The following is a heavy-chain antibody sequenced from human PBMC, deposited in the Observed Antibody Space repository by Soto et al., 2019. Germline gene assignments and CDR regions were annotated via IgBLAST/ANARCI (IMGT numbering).Heavy chain of an antibody. V-gene: IGHV1-69*06. D-gene: IGHD1-26*01. J-gene: IGHJ4*02. CDR3: VRRTEGKEGYSY. Sequence: QVQLVQSGAEVKKPGSSVKVSCQVSGGTFSTYGFGWVGRAPGQGLGWMGAIIPFVGTANYAQKFRDRVTITADRSTTTTYMEVKSLTLEDTAVYYCVRRTEGKEGYSYWGQGTLVSVS. CDR2: IIPFVGTA. CDR1: GGTFSTYG.